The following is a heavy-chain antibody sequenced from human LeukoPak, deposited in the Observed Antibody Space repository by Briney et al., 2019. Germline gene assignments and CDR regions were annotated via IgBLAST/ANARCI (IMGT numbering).Heavy chain of an antibody. CDR1: GASITSGTYY. CDR3: ARGLGSMLRGGSNWFDP. Sequence: SETLSLTCTVSGASITSGTYYWGWLRQPAGKGLEYIGRIYTSGTTNYNPSVKSRVTISIDTSKNQFSLTLRSVTAADTALHYCARGLGSMLRGGSNWFDPWGQGTLVIVSS. CDR2: IYTSGTT. V-gene: IGHV4-61*02. D-gene: IGHD3-10*01. J-gene: IGHJ5*02.